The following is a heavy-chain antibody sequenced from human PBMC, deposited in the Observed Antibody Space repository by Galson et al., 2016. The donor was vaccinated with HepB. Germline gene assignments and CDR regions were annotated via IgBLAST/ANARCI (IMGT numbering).Heavy chain of an antibody. J-gene: IGHJ4*02. V-gene: IGHV5-51*01. Sequence: QSGAEVKKAGESLQMSCKVSGYRFTGYWIGWVRQVPGKGLEWMAIIYPGAPNLRYNPSFQGQVTISADESVSTAYLQWSSLKASDTAVYYCARLRPGSAHLIFDFWGQGTLVTVSP. CDR2: IYPGAPNL. D-gene: IGHD3-16*01. CDR3: ARLRPGSAHLIFDF. CDR1: GYRFTGYW.